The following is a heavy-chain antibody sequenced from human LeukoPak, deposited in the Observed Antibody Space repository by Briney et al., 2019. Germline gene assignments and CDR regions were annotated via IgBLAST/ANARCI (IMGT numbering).Heavy chain of an antibody. CDR3: VRGPIRDSGEYDP. V-gene: IGHV3-53*01. CDR1: GVTVSDNP. J-gene: IGHJ5*02. CDR2: PYLGGSA. Sequence: GGPLRLSCEASGVTVSDNPMSWIRKAPGKGRKWGSLPYLGGSAYYADSVKGRFTISSDYSTNTLYLQMDDLNINDTAVYFCVRGPIRDSGEYDPWGQGTLVSVSS. D-gene: IGHD5-24*01.